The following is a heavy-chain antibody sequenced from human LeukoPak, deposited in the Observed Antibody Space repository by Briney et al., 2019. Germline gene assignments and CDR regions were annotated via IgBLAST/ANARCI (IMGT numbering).Heavy chain of an antibody. CDR2: IKEDGSEK. Sequence: PGGSLRLYCAASGFTFSNYWMNWVRQAPEKGLEWVANIKEDGSEKYYVDSVKGRFTISRDNAENSLYLQMNSLRAEDTAVYYCVREGKWEMTPTTGSFDYWGQGTLVTVSS. CDR3: VREGKWEMTPTTGSFDY. CDR1: GFTFSNYW. V-gene: IGHV3-7*01. J-gene: IGHJ4*02. D-gene: IGHD4-11*01.